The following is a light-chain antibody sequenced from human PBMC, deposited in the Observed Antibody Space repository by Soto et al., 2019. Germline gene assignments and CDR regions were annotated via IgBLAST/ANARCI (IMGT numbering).Light chain of an antibody. Sequence: QSVLTQPPSVSGAPGKRVTISCTGSSSNVGAGFDIHWYQQLPGTAPKRLIYGNNNRPSGVPDRFSGSKSGTSASLAITGLQAEDEADYFCQSYDSSLSFYVFGTGTKLTVL. J-gene: IGLJ1*01. V-gene: IGLV1-40*01. CDR1: SSNVGAGFD. CDR2: GNN. CDR3: QSYDSSLSFYV.